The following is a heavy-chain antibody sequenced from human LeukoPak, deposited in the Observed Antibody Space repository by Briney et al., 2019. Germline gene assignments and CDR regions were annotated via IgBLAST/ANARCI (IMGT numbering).Heavy chain of an antibody. Sequence: GSLRLSCAASGFTFSSYWMSWVRQAPGKGLEWVANIKQDGSEKYYVDSVKGRFTISRDNTKNSLYLQMNSLRAEDTAVYYCARDMAYYGSGSYPWGQGTLVTVSS. D-gene: IGHD3-10*01. CDR2: IKQDGSEK. V-gene: IGHV3-7*01. CDR1: GFTFSSYW. CDR3: ARDMAYYGSGSYP. J-gene: IGHJ4*02.